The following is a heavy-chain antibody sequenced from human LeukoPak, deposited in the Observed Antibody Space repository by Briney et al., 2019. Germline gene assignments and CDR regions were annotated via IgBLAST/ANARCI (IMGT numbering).Heavy chain of an antibody. CDR1: GVAISSYY. Sequence: PSQTLSLTCTVSGVAISSYYWSWLRQTPGQGLEYIGYIHDSGSTNYNPSLKSRVTISVDTSKNQFSLQLSSVAAADTAVYYCARYDSRGDYYFDYWGQGTLVTVSS. CDR2: IHDSGST. V-gene: IGHV4-59*01. D-gene: IGHD3-22*01. J-gene: IGHJ4*02. CDR3: ARYDSRGDYYFDY.